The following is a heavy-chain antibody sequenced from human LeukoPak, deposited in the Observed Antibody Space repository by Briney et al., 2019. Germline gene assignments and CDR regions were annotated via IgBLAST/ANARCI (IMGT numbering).Heavy chain of an antibody. CDR3: ASYKSRSWYPHSDY. CDR1: GGSISSYY. Sequence: SETLSLTCTVSGGSISSYYWSWIRQPPGKGLEWIGYIYYSGSTNYNPSLKSRVTISVDTSKNQFSLKLSSVTAADTAVYYCASYKSRSWYPHSDYWGQGTLVTVSS. CDR2: IYYSGST. D-gene: IGHD6-13*01. V-gene: IGHV4-59*12. J-gene: IGHJ4*02.